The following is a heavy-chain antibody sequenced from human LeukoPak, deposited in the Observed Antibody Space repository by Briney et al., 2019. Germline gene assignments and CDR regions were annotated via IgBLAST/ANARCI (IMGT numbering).Heavy chain of an antibody. J-gene: IGHJ6*03. D-gene: IGHD1-14*01. V-gene: IGHV4-61*01. Sequence: SETLSLTCAVSGGSISSSNYWSWIRQPPGKGLEWIGYIYYSGSTNYNPSLKSRVTISVDTSKNQFSLKLSSVTAADTAVYYCARNQRYYYYYYYMDVWGKGTTVTVSS. CDR1: GGSISSSNY. CDR3: ARNQRYYYYYYYMDV. CDR2: IYYSGST.